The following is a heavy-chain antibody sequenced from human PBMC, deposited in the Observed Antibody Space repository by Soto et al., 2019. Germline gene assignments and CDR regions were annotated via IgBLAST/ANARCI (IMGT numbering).Heavy chain of an antibody. CDR3: TREEPVYGSGSQQFDY. D-gene: IGHD3-10*01. Sequence: PGGPLRLSCTASGFTFGDYAMSWFRQAPGKGLEWVGFIRSKAYGGTTEYAASVKGRFTISRDDSKSIAYLQMNSLKTEDTAVYYCTREEPVYGSGSQQFDYWGQGTLVTVSS. CDR2: IRSKAYGGTT. J-gene: IGHJ4*02. V-gene: IGHV3-49*03. CDR1: GFTFGDYA.